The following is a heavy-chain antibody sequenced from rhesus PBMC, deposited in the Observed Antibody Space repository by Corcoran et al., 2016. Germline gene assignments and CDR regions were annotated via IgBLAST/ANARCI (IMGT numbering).Heavy chain of an antibody. V-gene: IGHV4-127*01. J-gene: IGHJ3*01. CDR3: ARDAPGYYYAFDF. CDR2: ISGSSGST. Sequence: QVQLQESGPGVVKPSETLSLTCAVSGYSISSGYDWSWIRQPPGKGLEWIGRISGSSGSTDYNPSLKSRVTISADTSKNQFSLKLSSVTAADTAVYYCARDAPGYYYAFDFWGQGLRVTVSS. D-gene: IGHD3-34*01. CDR1: GYSISSGYD.